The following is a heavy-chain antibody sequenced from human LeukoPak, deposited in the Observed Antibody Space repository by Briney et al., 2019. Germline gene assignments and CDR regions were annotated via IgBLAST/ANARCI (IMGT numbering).Heavy chain of an antibody. CDR3: ASHPTDYVGAFDI. CDR2: IIPIFGTA. D-gene: IGHD4-17*01. Sequence: SVKVSCKASGGTFSSYAISWVRQAPGQGLEWMGGIIPIFGTANYAQKFQGRVTITADESTGTAYMELSSLRSEDTAVYYCASHPTDYVGAFDIWGQGTMVTVSS. J-gene: IGHJ3*02. V-gene: IGHV1-69*13. CDR1: GGTFSSYA.